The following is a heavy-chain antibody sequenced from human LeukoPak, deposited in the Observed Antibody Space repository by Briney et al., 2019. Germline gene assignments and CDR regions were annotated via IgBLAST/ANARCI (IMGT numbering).Heavy chain of an antibody. CDR3: ARGRGDGDYYYYGMDV. J-gene: IGHJ6*02. V-gene: IGHV1-18*01. CDR2: ISAYNGNT. D-gene: IGHD3-10*01. CDR1: GYTFTSYG. Sequence: GASVKVSCKASGYTFTSYGISWVRQAPGQGLEWMGWISAYNGNTNYAQKLQGRVTMTTDTSTSTAYMELRSLRSDDTAVYYCARGRGDGDYYYYGMDVWGQGTTVTVSS.